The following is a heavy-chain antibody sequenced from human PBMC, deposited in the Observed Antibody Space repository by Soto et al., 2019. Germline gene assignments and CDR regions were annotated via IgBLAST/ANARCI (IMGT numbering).Heavy chain of an antibody. V-gene: IGHV1-3*01. CDR3: ARSGPLGVELYYYYGMDV. D-gene: IGHD3-16*01. CDR2: INAGNGNT. Sequence: ASVKVSCKASGYTFTSYAMHWVRQAPGQRLEWMGWINAGNGNTKYSQKFQGRVTITRDTSASTAYMELSSLRSEDTAVYYCARSGPLGVELYYYYGMDVWGQGTTVTVSS. CDR1: GYTFTSYA. J-gene: IGHJ6*02.